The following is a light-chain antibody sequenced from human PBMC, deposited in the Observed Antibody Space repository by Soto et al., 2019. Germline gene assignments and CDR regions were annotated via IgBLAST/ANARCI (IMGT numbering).Light chain of an antibody. J-gene: IGKJ2*01. CDR1: QSVSSN. Sequence: EIVMTQSPATLSVFPGQRATLSCRASQSVSSNLAWYQQKPGQAPRLLIYGASTRATGIPVRFSGSGSGTEFFLTISSLQSEDSAVYYCQQYNNWPQAFGQGTKLEIK. CDR2: GAS. V-gene: IGKV3-15*01. CDR3: QQYNNWPQA.